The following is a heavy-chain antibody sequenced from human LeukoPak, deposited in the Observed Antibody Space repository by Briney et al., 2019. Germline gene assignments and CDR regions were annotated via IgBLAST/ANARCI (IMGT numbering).Heavy chain of an antibody. J-gene: IGHJ4*02. CDR2: IRGSGSGMGSGN. Sequence: GGSLRLSCAASGFTFSDYYMSWIRQAPGKGLEWVANIRGSGSGMGSGNYYAGSVKGRFTISRDNAKNSLYLQMNSLRAEDTASYYCARDDNWGFDYWGQGALVTVSS. CDR3: ARDDNWGFDY. D-gene: IGHD7-27*01. CDR1: GFTFSDYY. V-gene: IGHV3-11*04.